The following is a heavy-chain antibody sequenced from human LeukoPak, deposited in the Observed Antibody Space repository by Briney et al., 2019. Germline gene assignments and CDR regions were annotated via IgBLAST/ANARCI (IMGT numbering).Heavy chain of an antibody. CDR1: GYNFNNYG. CDR2: ISAYSGDT. J-gene: IGHJ4*02. Sequence: ASVKVSCKTSGYNFNNYGISWVRQAPGQGLEWMGWISAYSGDTNYAQKLQGRVTMTTDTSTSTAYMELRSLRPDDTAVYYCARLEMYNYDSSGYYLGGYFDYWGQGTLVTVSS. CDR3: ARLEMYNYDSSGYYLGGYFDY. V-gene: IGHV1-18*01. D-gene: IGHD3-22*01.